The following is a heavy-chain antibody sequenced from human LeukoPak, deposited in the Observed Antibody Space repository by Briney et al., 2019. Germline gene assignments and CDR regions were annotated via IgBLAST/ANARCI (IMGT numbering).Heavy chain of an antibody. CDR1: GFTFSSYS. CDR2: FSSSSSYI. Sequence: PGGSLRLSCAASGFTFSSYSMNWVRQAPGEGVEGVSSFSSSSSYIYYADSVKGRFTISRDNAKNSLYLQMNSLRAEDTAVYYCARDRLAARGFDPWGQGTLVTVSS. V-gene: IGHV3-21*01. J-gene: IGHJ5*02. D-gene: IGHD6-6*01. CDR3: ARDRLAARGFDP.